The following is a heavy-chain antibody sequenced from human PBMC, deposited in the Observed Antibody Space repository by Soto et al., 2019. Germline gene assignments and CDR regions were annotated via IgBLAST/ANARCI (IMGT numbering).Heavy chain of an antibody. J-gene: IGHJ5*02. V-gene: IGHV3-30*18. CDR3: ANFQTVRFYQPTRINWFDP. D-gene: IGHD2-2*01. CDR2: ISYDGSNK. CDR1: GFTFSSYG. Sequence: PGGSLRLSCAASGFTFSSYGMHWVRQAPGKGLEWVAVISYDGSNKYYADSVKGRFTISRDNSKNTLYLQMNSLRAEDTAVYYCANFQTVRFYQPTRINWFDPWGQGTLVTVSS.